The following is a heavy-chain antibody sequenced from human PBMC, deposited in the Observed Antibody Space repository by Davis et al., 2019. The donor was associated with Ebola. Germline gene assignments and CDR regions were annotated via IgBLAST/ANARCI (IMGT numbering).Heavy chain of an antibody. CDR2: ISVRTDDT. Sequence: PAGSLRLSCVASGFTFSSYSFNWVRQTPGKGLEWVSQISVRTDDTHYADSVKGRFTISKDYSKNTLYLQMNSLRVEDTAVYYCVRSQGYFSWFDPWGQGTLVTVSS. D-gene: IGHD3-22*01. V-gene: IGHV3-23*01. CDR1: GFTFSSYS. J-gene: IGHJ5*02. CDR3: VRSQGYFSWFDP.